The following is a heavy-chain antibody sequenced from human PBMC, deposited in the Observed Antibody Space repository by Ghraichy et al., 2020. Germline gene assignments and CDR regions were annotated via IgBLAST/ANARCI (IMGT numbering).Heavy chain of an antibody. CDR3: ARARAITTTTYYFQH. Sequence: ESLNISCAASGFSVSGTYMTWFRQAPGKGLEWVSSIYSGDSTFYADAVTCRFTISRDNSNNTLYLQVHSLRVDDTAVYYCARARAITTTTYYFQHWGQGTPVTVSS. J-gene: IGHJ1*01. CDR2: IYSGDST. D-gene: IGHD3-16*01. CDR1: GFSVSGTY. V-gene: IGHV3-53*01.